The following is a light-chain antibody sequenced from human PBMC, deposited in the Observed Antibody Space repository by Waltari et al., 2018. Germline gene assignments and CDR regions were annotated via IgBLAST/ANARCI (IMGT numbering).Light chain of an antibody. J-gene: IGLJ1*01. Sequence: QSALTQPASVSGSPGQSITLPSTGSTSDIPFVSWYQHHPPRAPKLLLYDVGNRPSGVSNRFSGSKSGNAASLTISGLQAEDEADYYCSSNTSSGTLYVFGTGTKVTVL. CDR3: SSNTSSGTLYV. V-gene: IGLV2-14*03. CDR1: TSDIPF. CDR2: DVG.